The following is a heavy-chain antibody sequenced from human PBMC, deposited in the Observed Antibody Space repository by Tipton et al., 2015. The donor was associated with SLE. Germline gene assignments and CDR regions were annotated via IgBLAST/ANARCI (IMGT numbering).Heavy chain of an antibody. CDR3: ARGIGGFGKLFRRGYFDY. V-gene: IGHV4-59*12. CDR2: IYYSGST. CDR1: GGSISSYY. D-gene: IGHD3-10*01. J-gene: IGHJ4*02. Sequence: TLSLTCTVSGGSISSYYWSWIRQPPGKGLEWIGYIYYSGSTNYNPSLKSRVTISVDTSKNQFSLKLSSVTAADTAVYYCARGIGGFGKLFRRGYFDYWGQGTLVTVSS.